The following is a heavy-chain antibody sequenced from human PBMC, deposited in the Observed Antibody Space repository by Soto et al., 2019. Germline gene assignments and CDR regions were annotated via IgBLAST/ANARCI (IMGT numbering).Heavy chain of an antibody. CDR1: GDTFTDYY. D-gene: IGHD2-21*02. V-gene: IGHV1-46*01. CDR3: ARGGHVVVVTAALAY. Sequence: QVQLMQSGAEVKKPGASVKVSCKASGDTFTDYYIHWVRQAPGQGLEWMGTVNPSGGHTTYAQHFLGRVTMTRDTSTSTLYMELTSLTSHDTARYYCARGGHVVVVTAALAYWGQGTLVTVSS. CDR2: VNPSGGHT. J-gene: IGHJ4*02.